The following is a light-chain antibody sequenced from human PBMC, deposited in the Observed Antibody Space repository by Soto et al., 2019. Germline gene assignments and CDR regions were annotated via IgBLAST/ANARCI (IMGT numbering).Light chain of an antibody. CDR1: QNVSSSY. Sequence: EIVLTQSPGTLSLSPGERATLSCRASQNVSSSYLAWYQQKPGQAPRLLIYGASSRATGIPDRFSGSGSGADFTLTISRLEPEDFAVYYCQQYCTSLRTFGQGTKVEIK. J-gene: IGKJ1*01. V-gene: IGKV3-20*01. CDR3: QQYCTSLRT. CDR2: GAS.